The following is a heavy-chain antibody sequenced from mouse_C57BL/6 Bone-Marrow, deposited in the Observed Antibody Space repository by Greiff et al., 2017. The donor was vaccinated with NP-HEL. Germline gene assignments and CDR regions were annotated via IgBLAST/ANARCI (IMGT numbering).Heavy chain of an antibody. Sequence: QVQLKESGPELVKPGASVKISCKASGYAFSSSWMNWVKQRPGKGLEWIGRIYPGDGDTNYNGKFKGKATLTADKSSSTAYMQLSSLTSEDSAVYFCARWGTSGGGTGTTVTVSS. CDR2: IYPGDGDT. D-gene: IGHD2-14*01. CDR1: GYAFSSSW. CDR3: ARWGTSG. J-gene: IGHJ1*03. V-gene: IGHV1-82*01.